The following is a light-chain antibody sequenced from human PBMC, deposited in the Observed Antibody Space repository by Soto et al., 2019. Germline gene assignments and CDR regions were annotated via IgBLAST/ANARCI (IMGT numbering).Light chain of an antibody. CDR3: IQGTHCPPYT. J-gene: IGKJ2*01. Sequence: DVMMTQPQLSLPVTLGKTASSSCRTSESPVNSDGNTYLNGFQQRPGQSPRRPIYHISKLDSGVPDRFSGSRSGTDFTLKISRVEAEDVGVYFCIQGTHCPPYTFGQRTKLEVK. V-gene: IGKV2-30*01. CDR1: ESPVNSDGNTY. CDR2: HIS.